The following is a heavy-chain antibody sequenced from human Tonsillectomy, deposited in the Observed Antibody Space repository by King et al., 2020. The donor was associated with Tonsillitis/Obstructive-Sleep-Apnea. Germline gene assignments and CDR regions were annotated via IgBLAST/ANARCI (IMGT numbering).Heavy chain of an antibody. V-gene: IGHV3-23*04. D-gene: IGHD2-2*02. CDR1: GFTFSTYG. CDR3: AKGASASCYSPIDY. Sequence: VQLVESGGDLIQPGGSLRLSCAASGFTFSTYGMSWVRQAPGRGLEWVSVISGSGVRTFYADSVEGRFTISRDDSRNMVYLQMNSLRAEDTAIYYCAKGASASCYSPIDYWGQGTLVTVSS. CDR2: ISGSGVRT. J-gene: IGHJ4*02.